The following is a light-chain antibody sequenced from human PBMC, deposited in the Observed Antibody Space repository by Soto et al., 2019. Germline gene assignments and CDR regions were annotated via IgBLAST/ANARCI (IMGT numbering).Light chain of an antibody. Sequence: EIVLTQSPGTLSLSPGERATLSCRASQSVSSSLAWYQQKPGQAPRLLIYGASSRATGIPDRFSGSGSGPDLTLTISRLEPEDFAVYYCQQYGSSPRTFGPGTKVDIK. CDR2: GAS. V-gene: IGKV3-20*01. CDR1: QSVSSS. J-gene: IGKJ1*01. CDR3: QQYGSSPRT.